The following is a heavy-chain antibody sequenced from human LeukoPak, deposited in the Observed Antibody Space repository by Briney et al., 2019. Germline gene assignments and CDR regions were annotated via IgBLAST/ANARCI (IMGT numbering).Heavy chain of an antibody. Sequence: ASVKVSCKASGYTFTRNGITWVRQAPGQGLEWMGWIGGYNGNTEYAQMFQGRVTMTTDTSTSTAYMELRSLRSDDTAVYYCARSGHCSGTSCYAEGLDYWGQGTLVTVSS. CDR3: ARSGHCSGTSCYAEGLDY. J-gene: IGHJ4*02. V-gene: IGHV1-18*01. D-gene: IGHD2-2*01. CDR1: GYTFTRNG. CDR2: IGGYNGNT.